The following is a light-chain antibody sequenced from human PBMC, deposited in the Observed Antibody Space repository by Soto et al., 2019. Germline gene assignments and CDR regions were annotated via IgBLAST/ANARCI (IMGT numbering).Light chain of an antibody. Sequence: IVLTQSPATLSLSPGKRAPLSCRASQNISNYLIWYQQKPGQAPRLLIYDVCNRAAGIPARFSGSGSGTDFTLTISSLQPEDFATYYCLQDYSYPWTFGQGTNVDI. CDR1: QNISNY. CDR2: DVC. CDR3: LQDYSYPWT. V-gene: IGKV3-11*01. J-gene: IGKJ1*01.